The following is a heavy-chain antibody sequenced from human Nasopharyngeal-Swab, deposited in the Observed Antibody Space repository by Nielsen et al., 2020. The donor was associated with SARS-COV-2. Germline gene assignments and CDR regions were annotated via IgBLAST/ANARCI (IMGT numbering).Heavy chain of an antibody. Sequence: PGEGLEWIGSIYYSGSTYYNPSLKCRVTISVDTSKNQFSLKLSSVTAADTAVYYCAREGAGSETIYYYYYMDVWGKGTTVTVSS. CDR3: AREGAGSETIYYYYYMDV. D-gene: IGHD1-14*01. V-gene: IGHV4-39*07. CDR2: IYYSGST. J-gene: IGHJ6*03.